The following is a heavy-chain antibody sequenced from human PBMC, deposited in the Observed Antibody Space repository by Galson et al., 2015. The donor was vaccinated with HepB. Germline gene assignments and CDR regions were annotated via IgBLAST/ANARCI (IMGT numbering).Heavy chain of an antibody. CDR2: ICGDGSNK. CDR1: GFTFSSYA. V-gene: IGHV3-30-3*01. CDR3: ATERDSCGYFDY. Sequence: SLRLSCAASGFTFSSYAMHWVRQAPGKGLEWVSVICGDGSNKYYADSVKGRFTISRDNSKNTLYLQMNSLRAEDTAVYYCATERDSCGYFDYWGQGTLVTVPS. J-gene: IGHJ4*02. D-gene: IGHD3-22*01.